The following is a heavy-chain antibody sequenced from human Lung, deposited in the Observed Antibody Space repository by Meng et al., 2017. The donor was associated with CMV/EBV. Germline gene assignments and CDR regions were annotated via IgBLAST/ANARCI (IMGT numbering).Heavy chain of an antibody. CDR3: ARVGNERITIFGVVTKGAFDI. Sequence: ASVKVSCKASGYTFTSYYMNWVRQAPGQGLEWMGIINPSGGSTSYAQKFKGRVTMTRDTSTSTVYKELSSLRSEDKAVYYCARVGNERITIFGVVTKGAFDIWGQGTMVTVSS. CDR1: GYTFTSYY. V-gene: IGHV1-46*01. CDR2: INPSGGST. D-gene: IGHD3-3*01. J-gene: IGHJ3*02.